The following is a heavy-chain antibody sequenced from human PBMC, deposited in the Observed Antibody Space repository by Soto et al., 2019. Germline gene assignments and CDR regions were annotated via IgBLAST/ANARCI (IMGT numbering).Heavy chain of an antibody. D-gene: IGHD2-15*01. CDR1: GFTVSSNY. Sequence: EVQLVESGGGLVQPGGSLRLSCAASGFTVSSNYMSWVRQAPGKGLEWVSVIYSGGSTYYADSVKGRFTISRDNSKNTLYLQMTSLRAEDTAVDYCATCSGGSCYMPYWGQGTLVTVSA. CDR2: IYSGGST. CDR3: ATCSGGSCYMPY. J-gene: IGHJ4*02. V-gene: IGHV3-66*01.